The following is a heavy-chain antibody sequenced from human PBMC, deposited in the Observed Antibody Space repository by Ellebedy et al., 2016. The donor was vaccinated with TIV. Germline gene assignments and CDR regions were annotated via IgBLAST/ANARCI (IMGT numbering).Heavy chain of an antibody. CDR1: GYTFTSYY. CDR2: INPSGGST. Sequence: ASVKVSXXASGYTFTSYYMHWVRQAPGQGLEWMGIINPSGGSTSYAQKFQGRVTMTRDTSTSTVYMELSSLRSEDTAVYYCARAATTVVPVDYWGQGTLVTVSS. D-gene: IGHD4-23*01. V-gene: IGHV1-46*01. CDR3: ARAATTVVPVDY. J-gene: IGHJ4*02.